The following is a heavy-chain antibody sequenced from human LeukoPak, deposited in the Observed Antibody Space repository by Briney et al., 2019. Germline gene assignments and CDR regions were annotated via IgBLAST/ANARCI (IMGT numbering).Heavy chain of an antibody. Sequence: GGSLRLSCAASGFTFDDYAMHWVRQAPGKGLEWVSGISWNSGSIGYADSVKGRFTISRDNAKNSLYLQMNSLRAEDMALYYCAKDITGRPGEPLGAFDIWGQGTMVTVSS. J-gene: IGHJ3*02. CDR1: GFTFDDYA. V-gene: IGHV3-9*03. D-gene: IGHD1-14*01. CDR3: AKDITGRPGEPLGAFDI. CDR2: ISWNSGSI.